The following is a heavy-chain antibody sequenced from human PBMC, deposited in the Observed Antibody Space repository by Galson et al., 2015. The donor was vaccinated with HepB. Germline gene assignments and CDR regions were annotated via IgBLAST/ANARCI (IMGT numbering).Heavy chain of an antibody. V-gene: IGHV4-4*02. CDR3: ARGAVRRQLLPYYFDY. D-gene: IGHD2-2*01. Sequence: ETLSLTCAVSGGSISSSNWWSWVRQPPGKGLEWIGEIYHSGSTNYNPSLKSRVTISVDKSKNQFSLKLSSVTAADTAVYYCARGAVRRQLLPYYFDYWGQGTLVTVSS. CDR2: IYHSGST. J-gene: IGHJ4*02. CDR1: GGSISSSNW.